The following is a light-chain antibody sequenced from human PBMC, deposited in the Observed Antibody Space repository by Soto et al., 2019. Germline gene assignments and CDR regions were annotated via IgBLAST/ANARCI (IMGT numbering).Light chain of an antibody. J-gene: IGKJ1*01. V-gene: IGKV3-20*01. CDR3: QQYGSSPQT. Sequence: EIELTQSPATLSLSPGERATLSCRASQSVSSYLAWYQQKPGQAPRLLIYGASSRATGIPDRFSGSGSGTDFTLTISRLEPEDFAVYYCQQYGSSPQTFGQGTKVDIK. CDR1: QSVSSY. CDR2: GAS.